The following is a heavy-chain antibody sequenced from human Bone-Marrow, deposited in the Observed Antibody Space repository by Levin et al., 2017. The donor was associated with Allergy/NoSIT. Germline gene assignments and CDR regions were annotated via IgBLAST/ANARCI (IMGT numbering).Heavy chain of an antibody. CDR3: ATEAVDVDAFDN. V-gene: IGHV1-24*01. J-gene: IGHJ3*02. CDR2: FDPAEGET. Sequence: ASVKVSCKVSGSTLADASIHWVRQAPGEGLEWMGGFDPAEGETIYAPKFQGRVTMTDDTSTDISYMELSNLRSDDTAVFYCATEAVDVDAFDNWGQGTMVIVSS. CDR1: GSTLADAS. D-gene: IGHD6-19*01.